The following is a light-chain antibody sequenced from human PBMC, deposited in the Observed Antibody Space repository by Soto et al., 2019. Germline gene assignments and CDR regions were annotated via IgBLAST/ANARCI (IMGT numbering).Light chain of an antibody. CDR1: QNIIFY. CDR3: QQSDSFPRT. CDR2: AAS. Sequence: DIPMTQSPSSLSASVGDRVTITCRASQNIIFYLNWYQQKPGKAPKLLIYAASNLQSGVPSRFSGSGSGTEFTLTISSLQPADSATYFCQQSDSFPRTFGGGTKVEVK. J-gene: IGKJ4*01. V-gene: IGKV1-39*01.